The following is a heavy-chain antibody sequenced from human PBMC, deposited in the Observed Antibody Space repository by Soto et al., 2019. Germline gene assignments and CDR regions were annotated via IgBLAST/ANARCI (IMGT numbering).Heavy chain of an antibody. V-gene: IGHV3-48*02. Sequence: EVQLVESGGGLVQPGGSLRLSCAASGFSVRTDSMNWVRQAPGKGLEWVSYISYSGDTKYYADSVKGRFTISRDNAKNSLYRQISRLSDEHSAIYYGVKAQSDCLFHDWGQGTPVTVSS. CDR1: GFSVRTDS. CDR3: VKAQSDCLFHD. J-gene: IGHJ1*01. CDR2: ISYSGDTK. D-gene: IGHD2-21*01.